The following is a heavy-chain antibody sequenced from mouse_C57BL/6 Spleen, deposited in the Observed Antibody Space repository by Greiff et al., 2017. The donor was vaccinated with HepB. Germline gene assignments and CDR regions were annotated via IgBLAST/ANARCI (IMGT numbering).Heavy chain of an antibody. Sequence: EVQLQQSGPELVKPGASVKIPCKASGYTFTDYNMDWVKQSHGKSLEWIGDINPNNGGTIYNQKFKGKATLTVDKSSSTAYMELRSLTSEDTAVYYCARGGYDAWFAYWGQGTLVTVSA. V-gene: IGHV1-18*01. CDR3: ARGGYDAWFAY. CDR2: INPNNGGT. CDR1: GYTFTDYN. J-gene: IGHJ3*01. D-gene: IGHD2-2*01.